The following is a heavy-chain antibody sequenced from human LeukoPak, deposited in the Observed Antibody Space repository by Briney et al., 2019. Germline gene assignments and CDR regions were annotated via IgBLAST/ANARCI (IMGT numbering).Heavy chain of an antibody. Sequence: SVKVSCKASGGTFINYIISWVRQAPEQGLEWMGGVIPVFGTTKYAQKLQGRVTMTTDTSTSTAYMELRSLRSDDTAVYYCARWSGSGSSFDYWGQGTLVTVSS. CDR3: ARWSGSGSSFDY. D-gene: IGHD3-10*01. CDR2: VIPVFGTT. V-gene: IGHV1-69*05. J-gene: IGHJ4*02. CDR1: GGTFINYI.